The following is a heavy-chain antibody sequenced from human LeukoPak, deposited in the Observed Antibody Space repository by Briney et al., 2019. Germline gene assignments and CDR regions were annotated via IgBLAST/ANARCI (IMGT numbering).Heavy chain of an antibody. V-gene: IGHV4-31*03. Sequence: SETLSLTCTVYGGSISSGGHYWSWIRQHPGKGLEWIGYIYYSGSTYYNPSLKSRVIISVDTSKNQFSLKLSSVTAADTAVYYCAREKGNYFDYWGQGTLVTVSS. CDR3: AREKGNYFDY. CDR1: GGSISSGGHY. J-gene: IGHJ4*02. CDR2: IYYSGST.